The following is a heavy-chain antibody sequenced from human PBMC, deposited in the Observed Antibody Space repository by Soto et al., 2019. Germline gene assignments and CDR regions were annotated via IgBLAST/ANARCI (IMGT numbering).Heavy chain of an antibody. CDR2: IYYSGSTGST. CDR1: GGSISSYY. J-gene: IGHJ5*02. V-gene: IGHV4-59*08. Sequence: PSETLSLTCTVSGGSISSYYWNWIRQPPGKGLEWIGYIYYSGSTGSTKYNPSLKSRVTISVDTSKNQISLRLNSVTAADTALYYCVIYYPDIAATSGGWFDPWGQGTLVTVSS. D-gene: IGHD6-13*01. CDR3: VIYYPDIAATSGGWFDP.